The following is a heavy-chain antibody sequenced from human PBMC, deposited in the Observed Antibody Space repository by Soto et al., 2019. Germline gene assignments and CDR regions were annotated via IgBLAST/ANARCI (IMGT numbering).Heavy chain of an antibody. CDR1: GFSFSSYA. V-gene: IGHV3-23*01. D-gene: IGHD5-12*01. Sequence: VQLLESGGGLVQPGGSLRLSCAASGFSFSSYAMVWVRQAPGKGLEWVAVISARGGSSYFADSVKGRFTLSRDNSKNVLSLEMNSLRAEYTAIYFCAKGSIEYSASVDNWGQGTLVVVSS. J-gene: IGHJ4*02. CDR3: AKGSIEYSASVDN. CDR2: ISARGGSS.